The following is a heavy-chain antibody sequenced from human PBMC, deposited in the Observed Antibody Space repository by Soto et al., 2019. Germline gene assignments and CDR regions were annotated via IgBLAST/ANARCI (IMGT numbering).Heavy chain of an antibody. J-gene: IGHJ5*02. CDR1: GGSISSGGYY. CDR3: ARAGEYPPSRFDP. Sequence: PSETLSLTCTVSGGSISSGGYYWSWIRQHPGKGLEWIGYIYYSGSTYYNPSLKSRVTISVDTSKNQFSLKLSSVTAADTAVYYCARAGEYPPSRFDPWGQGTLVTVSS. D-gene: IGHD3-10*01. V-gene: IGHV4-31*03. CDR2: IYYSGST.